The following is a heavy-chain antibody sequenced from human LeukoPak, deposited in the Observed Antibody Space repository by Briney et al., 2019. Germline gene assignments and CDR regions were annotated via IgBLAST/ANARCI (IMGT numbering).Heavy chain of an antibody. CDR2: ISGSGGST. D-gene: IGHD2-15*01. Sequence: GGSLRLSCAASGFTFTSYAMSWVRQAPGKGLEWVSAISGSGGSTYYADSVKGRFTISRDNSKHTLYLKMNSLRAEDTAVYYCAKDPVVVVVAATPFDYWGQGTLVTVSS. CDR1: GFTFTSYA. J-gene: IGHJ4*02. V-gene: IGHV3-23*01. CDR3: AKDPVVVVVAATPFDY.